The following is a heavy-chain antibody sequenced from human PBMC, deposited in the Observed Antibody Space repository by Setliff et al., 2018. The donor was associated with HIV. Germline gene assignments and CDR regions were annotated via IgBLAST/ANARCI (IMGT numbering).Heavy chain of an antibody. V-gene: IGHV4-39*06. Sequence: SETLSLTCTVSGASSIYFWGWIRQPPGKGLEWIGSVYYSGSTYYNPSLKSRVTISMDTSKNQFTLKLNSVTAADTAVYYCAKDRSGSYRTFDYWGPGILVTVSS. J-gene: IGHJ4*02. D-gene: IGHD1-26*01. CDR3: AKDRSGSYRTFDY. CDR2: VYYSGST. CDR1: GASSIYF.